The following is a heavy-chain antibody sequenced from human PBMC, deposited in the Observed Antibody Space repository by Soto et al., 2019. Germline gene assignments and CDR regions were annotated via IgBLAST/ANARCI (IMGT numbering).Heavy chain of an antibody. CDR1: GFTFSSFW. V-gene: IGHV3-74*01. Sequence: EVQLVESGGALVQPGGSLRLSCAASGFTFSSFWLHWVRQTPGKGLVWISRLNGDGSSSSYADSVTGRFTISRDTATNTLYLQMNSLSPEDTALYYCTRGASGYGNFDYWGLGTLVTVSS. CDR2: LNGDGSSS. J-gene: IGHJ4*02. CDR3: TRGASGYGNFDY. D-gene: IGHD5-12*01.